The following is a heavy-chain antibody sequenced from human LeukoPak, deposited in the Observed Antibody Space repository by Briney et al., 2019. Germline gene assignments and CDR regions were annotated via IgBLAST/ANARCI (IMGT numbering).Heavy chain of an antibody. CDR3: ARDKYRSGWSATVPRY. D-gene: IGHD6-19*01. J-gene: IGHJ4*02. Sequence: GGSLRLSCAASGFTFSSYWMHWVRQALGKGLVWVSRINSDGSSTSYADSVKGRFTISRDNAKNTLYMQMNSLRAEDTAVYYCARDKYRSGWSATVPRYWGQGTLVTVSS. CDR1: GFTFSSYW. CDR2: INSDGSST. V-gene: IGHV3-74*01.